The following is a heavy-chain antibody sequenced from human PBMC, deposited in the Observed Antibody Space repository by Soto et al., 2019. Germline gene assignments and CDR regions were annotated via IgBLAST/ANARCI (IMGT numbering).Heavy chain of an antibody. V-gene: IGHV3-9*01. CDR1: GFTFDDYA. J-gene: IGHJ4*02. CDR3: AKDSNGGNGGIDY. Sequence: EVQLVESGGGLVQPGRSLRLSCAASGFTFDDYAMHWVRQAPGKGLKWVSTISWNSGTIGYADSVKGRFTISRDNAKNSLYLQMNSLRAEDTALYFCAKDSNGGNGGIDYWGQGTLVTVSS. CDR2: ISWNSGTI. D-gene: IGHD2-15*01.